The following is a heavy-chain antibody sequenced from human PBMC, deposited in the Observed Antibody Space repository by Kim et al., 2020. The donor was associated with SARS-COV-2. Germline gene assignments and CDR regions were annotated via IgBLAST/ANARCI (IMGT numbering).Heavy chain of an antibody. CDR1: GFTFSNYG. Sequence: GGSLRLSCAASGFTFSNYGMYWVRQAPGKGLEWVAVIWYDGSNEYYADSVKGRFTISRDNSKNTLYLQMNSLRSEDTAVYHCAREGQGMLGYCSDTSCYADYWGRGTLVTVSS. D-gene: IGHD2-2*01. CDR3: AREGQGMLGYCSDTSCYADY. V-gene: IGHV3-33*07. CDR2: IWYDGSNE. J-gene: IGHJ4*02.